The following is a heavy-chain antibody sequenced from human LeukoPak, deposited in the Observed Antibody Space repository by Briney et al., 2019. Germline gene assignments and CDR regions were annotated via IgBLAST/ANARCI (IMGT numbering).Heavy chain of an antibody. CDR2: IYYSGST. J-gene: IGHJ1*01. CDR1: GGSISSYY. Sequence: SETLSLTCTVSGGSISSYYWSWIRQPPGKGLEWIGYIYYSGSTNYNPSLKSRISISVDTSKNQFSLKLSSVTAADTAVYYCARVVYDSSGYYSQAEYFQHWGQGTLVTVSS. D-gene: IGHD3-22*01. V-gene: IGHV4-59*01. CDR3: ARVVYDSSGYYSQAEYFQH.